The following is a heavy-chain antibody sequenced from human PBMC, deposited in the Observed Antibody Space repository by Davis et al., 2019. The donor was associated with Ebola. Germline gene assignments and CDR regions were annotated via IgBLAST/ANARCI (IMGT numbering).Heavy chain of an antibody. D-gene: IGHD5-18*01. CDR2: IKQDGSEK. CDR3: ARSPRYSYGNYFDY. Sequence: GGSLRLSCAASGFTFSSYSMNWVRQAPGKGLEWVANIKQDGSEKYYVDSVKGRFTISRDNAKNSLYLQMNSLRAEDTAVYYCARSPRYSYGNYFDYWGQGTLVTVSS. V-gene: IGHV3-7*03. J-gene: IGHJ4*02. CDR1: GFTFSSYS.